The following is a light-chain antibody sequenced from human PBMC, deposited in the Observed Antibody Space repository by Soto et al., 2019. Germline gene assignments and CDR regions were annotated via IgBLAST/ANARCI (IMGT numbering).Light chain of an antibody. CDR3: HRCRAITLT. J-gene: IGKJ5*01. CDR2: QTC. CDR1: QYINTR. V-gene: IGKV3D-11*03. Sequence: EIVLTHSPATLSSFPGDRFTLSCRASQYINTRLAWSQHRPGQAPRLLIDQTCLRAAGIPARFSASGSGAHSPHAIVRMAPGDSAVDYCHRCRAITLTCGQRKR.